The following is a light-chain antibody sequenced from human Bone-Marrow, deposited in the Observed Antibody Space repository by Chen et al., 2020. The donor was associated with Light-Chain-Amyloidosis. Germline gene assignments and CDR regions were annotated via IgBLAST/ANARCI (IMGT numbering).Light chain of an antibody. V-gene: IGKV4-1*01. CDR2: WAS. CDR1: ESLLYRSNNKNY. Sequence: EIVMTQAPDYLAVSLGERATINCKSSESLLYRSNNKNYLGWYRQKPGQSPKLLMYWASTRESGVPDRFSGSGSGTDFTLTISSLQAEDVAVYYCQQYYSTPYTFGQGTKLEIQ. J-gene: IGKJ2*01. CDR3: QQYYSTPYT.